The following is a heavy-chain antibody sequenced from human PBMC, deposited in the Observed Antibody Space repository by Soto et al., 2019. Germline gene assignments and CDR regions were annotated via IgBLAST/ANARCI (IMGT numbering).Heavy chain of an antibody. CDR1: GFTFSDYY. J-gene: IGHJ4*02. D-gene: IGHD4-4*01. CDR3: ALAGYDSNYYAVTPLSAGHF. Sequence: QVQLVVSGGGLVKPGGSLRISCAASGFTFSDYYISWIRPAPGKGLEWVSYISSSGSIIYYADSVKGRFTISRDNAKNSLYLQMNSLRAEDTAVYYCALAGYDSNYYAVTPLSAGHFWGQGTLVTVSS. V-gene: IGHV3-11*01. CDR2: ISSSGSII.